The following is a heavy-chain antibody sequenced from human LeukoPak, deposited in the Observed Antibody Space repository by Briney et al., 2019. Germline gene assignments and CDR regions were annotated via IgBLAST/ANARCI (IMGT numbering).Heavy chain of an antibody. D-gene: IGHD5-18*01. CDR1: GFTFSIYA. Sequence: GGSLRLSCAASGFTFSIYAMSWVRQAPGKGLEWVSAISGSGGSTYYADSVKGRFTISRDNSKNTLYLQMNSLRAEDTAVYYCAKDLGYSYGSFDYWGQGTLVTVSS. CDR3: AKDLGYSYGSFDY. V-gene: IGHV3-23*01. CDR2: ISGSGGST. J-gene: IGHJ4*02.